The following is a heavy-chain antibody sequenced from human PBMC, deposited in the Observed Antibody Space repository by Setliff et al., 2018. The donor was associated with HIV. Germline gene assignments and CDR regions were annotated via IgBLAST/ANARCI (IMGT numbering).Heavy chain of an antibody. CDR1: GFTFTSYA. D-gene: IGHD4-17*01. J-gene: IGHJ4*02. V-gene: IGHV4-59*01. CDR2: IYYNGNT. CDR3: ARDIYGGNSRPFDY. Sequence: PRGSLRLSCAASGFTFTSYAMHWIRQSPGKGLEWIGYIYYNGNTNYNPTLNSRGTISVDTSKNQFSLKLTSVTAADTAVYYCARDIYGGNSRPFDYWGQGTLVTVSS.